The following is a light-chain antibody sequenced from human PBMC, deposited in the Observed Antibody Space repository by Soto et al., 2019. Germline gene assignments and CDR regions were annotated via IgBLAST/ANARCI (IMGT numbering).Light chain of an antibody. CDR3: QQCYSPPLS. V-gene: IGKV1-39*01. J-gene: IGKJ4*01. Sequence: GETVTITCRASQDISGRLNWYQQTRGRVPKLLIYGASNLESGVPSRFSGSGSGTDLTLTISSPKPEDFESYYCQQCYSPPLSFGGGTKVDIK. CDR1: QDISGR. CDR2: GAS.